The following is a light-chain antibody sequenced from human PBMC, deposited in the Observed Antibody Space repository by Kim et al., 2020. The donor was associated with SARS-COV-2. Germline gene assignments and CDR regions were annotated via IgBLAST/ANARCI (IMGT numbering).Light chain of an antibody. V-gene: IGLV3-1*01. Sequence: VAPGRTATITCSGDRLGNKYPCWYQQKSGQSPVMVICQGSKRPSGIPERFSGSKSGNTVTLTISGTQAMDEADYYCQAWDTSTAVFGGGTQLTVL. CDR3: QAWDTSTAV. J-gene: IGLJ2*01. CDR1: RLGNKY. CDR2: QGS.